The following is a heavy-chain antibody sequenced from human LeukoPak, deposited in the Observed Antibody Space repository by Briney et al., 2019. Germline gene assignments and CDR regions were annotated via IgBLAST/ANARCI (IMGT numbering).Heavy chain of an antibody. Sequence: PGRSLRLSCAASGFTFSSYGMHWVRQAPGKGLEWVAVIWYDGSNKYYADSVKGRFTISRDNSKNTLYLQMNSLRAEDTAVYYCAKDRDYGDYLDYWGQGTLVTVSS. CDR1: GFTFSSYG. J-gene: IGHJ4*02. V-gene: IGHV3-33*06. CDR2: IWYDGSNK. CDR3: AKDRDYGDYLDY. D-gene: IGHD4-17*01.